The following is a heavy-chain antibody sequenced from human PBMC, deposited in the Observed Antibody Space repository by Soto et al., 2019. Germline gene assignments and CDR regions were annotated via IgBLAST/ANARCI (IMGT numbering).Heavy chain of an antibody. CDR3: VRNVDCGSSLCPGAY. Sequence: PGGSLRLSCAASGFTFRTYWMHWVRQAPGKGLMWVSRINTDGSSTNYADSVKGRFTISRDNAKNTLYLQMNSLRAEDTAIYYCVRNVDCGSSLCPGAYWGRGTLVTVSS. CDR1: GFTFRTYW. D-gene: IGHD2-2*01. V-gene: IGHV3-74*01. CDR2: INTDGSST. J-gene: IGHJ4*02.